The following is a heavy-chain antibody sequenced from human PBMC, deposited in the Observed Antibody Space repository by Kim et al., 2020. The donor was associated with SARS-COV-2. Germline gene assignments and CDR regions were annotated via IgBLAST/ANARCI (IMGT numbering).Heavy chain of an antibody. CDR3: ARDGGAAGNIDH. Sequence: GGSLRLSCAASGFTFSNFNMDWVRHAPGKGLEWVSYIRRGSDIIYYADSLKGRFTISRDNAKNSLFLQMNSLRDEDTAIYYCARDGGAAGNIDHWGQGTLVTVSS. CDR2: IRRGSDII. J-gene: IGHJ4*02. D-gene: IGHD6-13*01. CDR1: GFTFSNFN. V-gene: IGHV3-48*02.